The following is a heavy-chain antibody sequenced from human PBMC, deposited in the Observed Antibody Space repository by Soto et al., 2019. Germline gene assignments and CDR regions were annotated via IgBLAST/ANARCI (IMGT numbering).Heavy chain of an antibody. V-gene: IGHV4-59*01. D-gene: IGHD6-13*01. CDR3: ARGYMSQLVTARFDP. CDR2: IYSSGST. J-gene: IGHJ5*02. Sequence: PSATLSLTCIVSGVSIISYYWSWIRQPPGKGLEWIVYIYSSGSTNYNPSLKSRVTISVDTSKNQFSLKLNSVTAADTAVYYCARGYMSQLVTARFDPWGQGTLVTVSS. CDR1: GVSIISYY.